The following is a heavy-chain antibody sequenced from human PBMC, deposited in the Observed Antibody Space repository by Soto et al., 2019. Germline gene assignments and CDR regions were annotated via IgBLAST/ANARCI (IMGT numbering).Heavy chain of an antibody. CDR1: GFTFSSYA. CDR2: ISGSGGST. V-gene: IGHV3-23*01. D-gene: IGHD2-21*02. Sequence: GSLRLSCAASGFTFSSYAMSWVRQAPGKGLEWVSAISGSGGSTYYADSVKGRFTISRDNSKNTLYLQMNSLRAEDTAVYYCAKADCGGDCYYYYYYGMDVWGQGTTVTVSS. J-gene: IGHJ6*02. CDR3: AKADCGGDCYYYYYYGMDV.